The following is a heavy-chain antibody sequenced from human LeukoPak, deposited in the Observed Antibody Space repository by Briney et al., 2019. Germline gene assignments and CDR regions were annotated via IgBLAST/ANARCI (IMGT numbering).Heavy chain of an antibody. J-gene: IGHJ4*03. V-gene: IGHV3-74*01. CDR1: GXTFSSYW. CDR2: INGDGRST. CDR3: ARDQLYCTGGYCYFDS. Sequence: PGGSLRLSWVASGXTFSSYWMHWVRQAPGKGLVWVSRINGDGRSTSYADSVKGRSTISRDNAKNTLFLQMNSLRAEDTALYYCARDQLYCTGGYCYFDSWGQGTLVTVSS. D-gene: IGHD2-8*02.